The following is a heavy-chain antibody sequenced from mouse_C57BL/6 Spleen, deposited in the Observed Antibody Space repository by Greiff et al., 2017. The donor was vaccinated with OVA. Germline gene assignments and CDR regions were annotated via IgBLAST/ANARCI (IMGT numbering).Heavy chain of an antibody. CDR3: ARHRGIYYAMDY. Sequence: VKLMESGPGLVAPSQSLSITCTVSGFSLTSYGVHWVRQPPGKGLEWLVVIWSDGSTTYNSALKSRLSISKDNSKSQVFLKMNSLQTDDTAMYYCARHRGIYYAMDYWGQGTSVTVSS. CDR1: GFSLTSYG. V-gene: IGHV2-6-1*01. CDR2: IWSDGST. J-gene: IGHJ4*01.